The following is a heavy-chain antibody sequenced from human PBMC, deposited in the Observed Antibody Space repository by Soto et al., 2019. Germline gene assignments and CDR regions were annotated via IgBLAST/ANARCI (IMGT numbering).Heavy chain of an antibody. Sequence: APVKLSCKASGYSFTSYDINWVRQATGQGLEWMGWMNPNSGNTGYAQKFQGRVTMTRNTSISTAYMELSSLRSEDTAVYYCARGDGSGWYLDYYYMDVWGKGTTVTVSS. V-gene: IGHV1-8*01. CDR1: GYSFTSYD. J-gene: IGHJ6*03. CDR2: MNPNSGNT. D-gene: IGHD6-19*01. CDR3: ARGDGSGWYLDYYYMDV.